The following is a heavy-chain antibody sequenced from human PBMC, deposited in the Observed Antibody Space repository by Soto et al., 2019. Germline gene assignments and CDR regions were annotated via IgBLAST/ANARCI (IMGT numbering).Heavy chain of an antibody. J-gene: IGHJ5*02. V-gene: IGHV4-59*05. D-gene: IGHD3-3*02. Sequence: PSETLSLTCTVSGDFISSYYWSWIRQAPGKGLEWIGSIYYSGSTYYNPSLKSRVTISVDTSKNQFSLKLSSVTAADTAVYYCASPKIAFYNWFDPWGQGTLVTSPQ. CDR1: GDFISSYY. CDR2: IYYSGST. CDR3: ASPKIAFYNWFDP.